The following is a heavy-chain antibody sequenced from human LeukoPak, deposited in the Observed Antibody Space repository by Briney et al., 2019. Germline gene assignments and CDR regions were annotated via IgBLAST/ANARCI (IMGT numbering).Heavy chain of an antibody. Sequence: GGFLRLSCAASGFTFSSYGMHCVRQAPGKGLEWVAVLSYDGSNEYYTDSVKGRFTISRDSSKNTLLLQMNSLRIEDTAEYYCARDAPSPGAAHSSSYYFDYWGQGTLVTVSS. CDR2: LSYDGSNE. CDR1: GFTFSSYG. J-gene: IGHJ4*02. D-gene: IGHD6-13*01. CDR3: ARDAPSPGAAHSSSYYFDY. V-gene: IGHV3-30*19.